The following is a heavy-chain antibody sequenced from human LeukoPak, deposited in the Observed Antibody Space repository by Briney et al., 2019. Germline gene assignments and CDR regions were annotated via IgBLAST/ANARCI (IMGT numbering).Heavy chain of an antibody. CDR3: ARVYGDSSRAVDG. V-gene: IGHV3-21*01. CDR1: GFTFSGYS. J-gene: IGHJ4*02. CDR2: IGSSSSYI. Sequence: GGSLRLSCAASGFTFSGYSMNWVRQAPGKGLEWVSSIGSSSSYIFYADSLKGRFTISRDNAKNSLYLQMNSLRAEDTAVYYCARVYGDSSRAVDGWGQGTLVTVSS. D-gene: IGHD4-17*01.